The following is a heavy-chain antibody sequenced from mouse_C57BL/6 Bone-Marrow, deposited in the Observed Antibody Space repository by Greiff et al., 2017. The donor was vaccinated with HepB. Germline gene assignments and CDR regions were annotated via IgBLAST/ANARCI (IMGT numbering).Heavy chain of an antibody. CDR3: AREDGYDGNYAMGY. D-gene: IGHD2-2*01. CDR1: GYTFTSYG. V-gene: IGHV1-81*01. J-gene: IGHJ4*01. CDR2: IYPRSGNT. Sequence: QVQLQQSGAELARPGASVKLSCKASGYTFTSYGISWVKQRTGQGLEWIGEIYPRSGNTYYNEKFKGKATLTAVKSSSTAYMELRSLTSEDSAVYFCAREDGYDGNYAMGYWGQGTSVTVAS.